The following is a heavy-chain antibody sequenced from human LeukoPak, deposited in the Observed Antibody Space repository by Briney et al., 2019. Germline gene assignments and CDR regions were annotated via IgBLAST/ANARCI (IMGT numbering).Heavy chain of an antibody. J-gene: IGHJ4*02. V-gene: IGHV3-30*02. D-gene: IGHD6-13*01. CDR1: GFTFSSYG. CDR3: AKDRGYSTTWNLFDY. Sequence: GGSLRLSCAASGFTFSSYGMHWVRQAPGKGLEWVAFIRFDGSNKYYADSVKGRFTTSRDNSKNTLYLQMNSLRAEDTAVYYCAKDRGYSTTWNLFDYWGQGTLVTVSS. CDR2: IRFDGSNK.